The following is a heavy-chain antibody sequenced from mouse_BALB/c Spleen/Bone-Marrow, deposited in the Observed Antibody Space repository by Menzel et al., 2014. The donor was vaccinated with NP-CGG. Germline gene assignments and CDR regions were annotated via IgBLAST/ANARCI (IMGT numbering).Heavy chain of an antibody. V-gene: IGHV1-80*01. D-gene: IGHD1-2*01. CDR2: IYPGDGDT. Sequence: VKVVESGAELVRPGSSVKISCKASGYAFSSYWVNWVRQRPGQGLEWIGQIYPGDGDTNYNGKFKDKATLTADKSSSTAYMQLSSLTSEASAVYFCAKSGCGSFDYWGQGTTLTVSS. J-gene: IGHJ2*01. CDR3: AKSGCGSFDY. CDR1: GYAFSSYW.